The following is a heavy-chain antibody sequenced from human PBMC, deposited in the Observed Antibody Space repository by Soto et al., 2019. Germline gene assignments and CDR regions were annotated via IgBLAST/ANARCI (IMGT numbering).Heavy chain of an antibody. D-gene: IGHD6-19*01. CDR1: GGSISSSSYY. CDR3: ARQTYSSGWYYFDY. J-gene: IGHJ4*02. Sequence: ETLSLTCTVSGGSISSSSYYWGWIRQPPGKGLEWIGSIYYSGSTYYNPSLKSRVTISVDTSKNQFSLKLSSVTAADTAVYYCARQTYSSGWYYFDYWGQGTLVTVSS. V-gene: IGHV4-39*01. CDR2: IYYSGST.